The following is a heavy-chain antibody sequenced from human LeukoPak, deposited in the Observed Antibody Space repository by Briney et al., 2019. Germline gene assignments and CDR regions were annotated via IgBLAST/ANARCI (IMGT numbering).Heavy chain of an antibody. D-gene: IGHD2-8*01. CDR3: AKSEKKYAWFDP. Sequence: GGSLRLSCAASGFTFSSYGMQWVRQAPGKGLEWVAVIWYDGSNKYYADSVKGRFTISRDDSKNTLYLQMNSLRAEDTAVYYCAKSEKKYAWFDPWGQGTLVTVSS. V-gene: IGHV3-33*06. CDR1: GFTFSSYG. J-gene: IGHJ5*02. CDR2: IWYDGSNK.